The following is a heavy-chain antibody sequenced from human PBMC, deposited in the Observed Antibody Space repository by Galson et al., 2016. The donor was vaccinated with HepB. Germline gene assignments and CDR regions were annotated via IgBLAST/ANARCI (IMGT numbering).Heavy chain of an antibody. D-gene: IGHD6-19*01. CDR3: ARFTQEWLDRVYYFDY. J-gene: IGHJ4*02. CDR2: VSGDGGST. V-gene: IGHV3-23*01. CDR1: GFTFGRYA. Sequence: SLRLSCAASGFTFGRYAMSWVRQAPGKGLEWVSAVSGDGGSTYYAGSVQGRFTSSRDRSTNTMYLQMNSLRTDDTAVYYCARFTQEWLDRVYYFDYRGLGTLVTVSS.